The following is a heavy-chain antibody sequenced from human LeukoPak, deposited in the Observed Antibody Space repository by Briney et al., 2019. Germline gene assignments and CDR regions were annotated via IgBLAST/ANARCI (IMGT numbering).Heavy chain of an antibody. D-gene: IGHD1-26*01. J-gene: IGHJ4*02. Sequence: PGGSLRLSCAVSGFTFSSYAMHWVRQAPGKGLEWVAVVSYDGSNKYYADSVKGRFTISRDNSKNTLYLQMNSLRAEDTAVYYCARGSGSPGLWGQGTLVTVSS. CDR1: GFTFSSYA. V-gene: IGHV3-30*03. CDR2: VSYDGSNK. CDR3: ARGSGSPGL.